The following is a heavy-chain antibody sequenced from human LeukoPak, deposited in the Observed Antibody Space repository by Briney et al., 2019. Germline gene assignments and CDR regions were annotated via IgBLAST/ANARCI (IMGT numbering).Heavy chain of an antibody. CDR3: ARTPAFHPGDI. Sequence: ASVKVSCKAPGYTFGTHWMHWVRQAPGQGLEWMGWISAYNGNTNYAQKLQGRVTMTTDTSTSTAYMELRSLRSDDTAVYYCARTPAFHPGDIWGQGTMVTVSS. D-gene: IGHD2-15*01. V-gene: IGHV1-18*04. J-gene: IGHJ3*02. CDR1: GYTFGTHW. CDR2: ISAYNGNT.